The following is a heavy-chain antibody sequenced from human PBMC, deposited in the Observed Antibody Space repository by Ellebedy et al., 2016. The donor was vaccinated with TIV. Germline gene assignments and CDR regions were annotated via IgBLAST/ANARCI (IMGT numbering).Heavy chain of an antibody. V-gene: IGHV1-18*01. D-gene: IGHD5-12*01. CDR1: GYTSTNYG. CDR3: ARDTSGYDPGRPFDH. CDR2: SSAYNGNT. J-gene: IGHJ4*02. Sequence: ASVKVSXXASGYTSTNYGIIWVRQAPGQGLEWMGWSSAYNGNTDYAQKLQGRVTMTTDTSTSTAYMGLRSLRSDDTAVYSCARDTSGYDPGRPFDHWGQGTLVTVSS.